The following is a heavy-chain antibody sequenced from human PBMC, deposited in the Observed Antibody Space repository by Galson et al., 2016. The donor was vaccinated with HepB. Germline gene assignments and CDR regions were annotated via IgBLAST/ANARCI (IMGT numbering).Heavy chain of an antibody. D-gene: IGHD2-2*01. CDR1: GFTFNNYG. J-gene: IGHJ4*02. Sequence: SLRLSCAASGFTFNNYGMHWVRQAPGKGLEWVAVIAYDGRNTYYADSVKGRFTISRDNSKNTLYLHMNSLRAEDTALYYCTKDLVDCSSARCYPREFGGEMYGKVDYGGQGILVTVSS. V-gene: IGHV3-30*18. CDR2: IAYDGRNT. CDR3: TKDLVDCSSARCYPREFGGEMYGKVDY.